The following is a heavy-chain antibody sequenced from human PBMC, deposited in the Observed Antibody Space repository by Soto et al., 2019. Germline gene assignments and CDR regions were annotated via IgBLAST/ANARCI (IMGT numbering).Heavy chain of an antibody. V-gene: IGHV1-58*01. CDR1: GFTFTSSA. CDR2: IVVGSGNT. CDR3: AADTGMGRLYYYYYYGMDV. J-gene: IGHJ6*02. Sequence: SVKVSCKASGFTFTSSAVQWVRQARGQRLEWIGWIVVGSGNTNYAQKFQERVTITRDMSTSTAYMELSSLRSEDTAVYYCAADTGMGRLYYYYYYGMDVWGQGTTVTVSS. D-gene: IGHD2-15*01.